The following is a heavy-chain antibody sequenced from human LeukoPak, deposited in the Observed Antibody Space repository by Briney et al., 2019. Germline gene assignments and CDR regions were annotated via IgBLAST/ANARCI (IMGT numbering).Heavy chain of an antibody. CDR1: GFTFSSYS. CDR2: ISSSSSYI. CDR3: ATLVATDLYGMDV. D-gene: IGHD5-12*01. Sequence: GGSLRLSGAASGFTFSSYSMNWVRQAPGKGLEWVSSISSSSSYIYYADSEKGRFTISRDNAKNSLYPQMNSLRAEDTAVYYCATLVATDLYGMDVWGKGTTVTVSS. J-gene: IGHJ6*04. V-gene: IGHV3-21*01.